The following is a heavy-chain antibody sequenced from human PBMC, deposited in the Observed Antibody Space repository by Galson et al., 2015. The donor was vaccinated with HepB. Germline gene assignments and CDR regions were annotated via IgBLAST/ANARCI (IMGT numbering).Heavy chain of an antibody. CDR1: GYTFTSYA. CDR3: ARAGGYGTRAPFDY. V-gene: IGHV1-3*01. CDR2: INAGNGNT. D-gene: IGHD5-12*01. J-gene: IGHJ4*02. Sequence: SVKVSCKASGYTFTSYAMHWVRQAPGQRLEWMGWINAGNGNTKYSQKFQGRVTITRDTSASTAYMGLSSLRSEDTAVYYCARAGGYGTRAPFDYWGQGTLVTVSS.